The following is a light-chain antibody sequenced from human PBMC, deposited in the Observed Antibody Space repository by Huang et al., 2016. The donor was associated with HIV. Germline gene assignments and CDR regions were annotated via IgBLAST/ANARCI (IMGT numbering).Light chain of an antibody. CDR3: QQYYNTPLT. CDR1: QSVLYSSNNKNY. CDR2: WAS. J-gene: IGKJ4*01. Sequence: DIVMTQSPDPLAVSLGERATINCKSSQSVLYSSNNKNYLTWYQQKPGQPPKLLIYWASTRESGVPDRFSGSGSGTDFTLTISSLQAEDVAVYYCQQYYNTPLTFGGGTKVEIK. V-gene: IGKV4-1*01.